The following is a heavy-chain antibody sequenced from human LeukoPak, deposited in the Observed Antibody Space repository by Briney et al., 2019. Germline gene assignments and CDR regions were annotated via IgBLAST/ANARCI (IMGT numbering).Heavy chain of an antibody. D-gene: IGHD3-22*01. CDR2: IYYSGST. V-gene: IGHV4-31*03. CDR3: ARDRLNTLRYYYGMDV. CDR1: GGSISSGGYY. J-gene: IGHJ6*02. Sequence: SETLSLTCTVSGGSISSGGYYWSWIRQHPGKGLEWIGYIYYSGSTYYNPSLKSRVTISVDTSKNQFSLKLSSVTAADTAVYYCARDRLNTLRYYYGMDVWGQGTTVTVSS.